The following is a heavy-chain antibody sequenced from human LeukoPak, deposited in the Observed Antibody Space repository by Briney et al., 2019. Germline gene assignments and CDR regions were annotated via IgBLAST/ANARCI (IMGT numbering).Heavy chain of an antibody. V-gene: IGHV3-74*01. Sequence: GGSLRLSCAASGFTFSSYWMHWVRQTPGKGLVWVSRINSDGSSTSYADSVKGRFTISRDNAKNTLYLQINSLRAEDTAVYYCARDQRIAARPDIDYWRQGTLVTVSS. D-gene: IGHD6-6*01. J-gene: IGHJ4*02. CDR2: INSDGSST. CDR3: ARDQRIAARPDIDY. CDR1: GFTFSSYW.